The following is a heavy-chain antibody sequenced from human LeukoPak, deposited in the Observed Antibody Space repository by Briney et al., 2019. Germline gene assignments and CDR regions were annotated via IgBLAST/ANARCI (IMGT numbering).Heavy chain of an antibody. CDR1: GGSFSSHY. Sequence: SETLSLTCGVSGGSFSSHYWTWIRQPPGKGLEWIGEINPRGSTNYNPSLESRVAVSADTSRNQLSLSLTSVTAADSAVYFCARGLRQGSAWSWGPKEKSYQYMDVWGTGTTVIVSS. CDR3: ARGLRQGSAWSWGPKEKSYQYMDV. D-gene: IGHD6-19*01. CDR2: INPRGST. J-gene: IGHJ6*04. V-gene: IGHV4-34*01.